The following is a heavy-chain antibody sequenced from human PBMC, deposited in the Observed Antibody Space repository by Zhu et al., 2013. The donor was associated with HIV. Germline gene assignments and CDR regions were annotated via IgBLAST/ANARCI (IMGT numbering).Heavy chain of an antibody. CDR1: GGTFSSYA. CDR3: ARGKYYYDSSGYYYFDY. D-gene: IGHD3-22*01. J-gene: IGHJ4*02. CDR2: IIPIFGTA. Sequence: QVQLVQSGAEVKKPGSSVKVSCKASGGTFSSYAISWVRQAPGQGLEWMGGIIPIFGTANYAQKFQGRVTITADKSTSTAYMELSSLRSEDTAVYYCARGKYYYDSSGYYYFDYWGQGTLVTVSS. V-gene: IGHV1-69*06.